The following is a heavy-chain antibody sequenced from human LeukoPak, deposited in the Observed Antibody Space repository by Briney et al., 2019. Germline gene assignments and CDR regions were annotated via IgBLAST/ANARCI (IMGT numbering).Heavy chain of an antibody. CDR1: GFTVSSYS. J-gene: IGHJ3*02. CDR3: ARGLRNTDTFDI. V-gene: IGHV3-48*01. CDR2: ISTLSGTI. Sequence: GGSLRLSCAASGFTVSSYSMHWVRQGPAKGLEWVAYISTLSGTIFYADSVKGRFTISRDNSKNTVYLQMNSLRAEDTAVYYCARGLRNTDTFDIWGQGTMVTVSS.